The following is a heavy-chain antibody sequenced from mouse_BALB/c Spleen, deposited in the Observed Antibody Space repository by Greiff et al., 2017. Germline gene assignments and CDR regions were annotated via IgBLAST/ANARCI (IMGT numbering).Heavy chain of an antibody. Sequence: EVMLVESGGGLVKPGGSLKLSCAASGFTFSDYYMYWVRQTPEKRLEWVATISDGGSYTYYPDSVKGRFTISRDNAKNNLYLQMSSMKSEDTAMYYCARGGRAYWGQGTLVTVSA. V-gene: IGHV5-4*02. CDR2: ISDGGSYT. J-gene: IGHJ3*01. CDR3: ARGGRAY. CDR1: GFTFSDYY. D-gene: IGHD1-1*01.